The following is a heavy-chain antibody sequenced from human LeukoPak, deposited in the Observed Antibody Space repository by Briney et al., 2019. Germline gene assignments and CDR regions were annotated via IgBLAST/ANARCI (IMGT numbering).Heavy chain of an antibody. CDR3: ARAFGYGTTGTTSWFDP. V-gene: IGHV4-30-4*01. Sequence: SETLSLTCTVSGGSISSGDYYWSWIRQPPGKGLEWIGYIYYSGSTYYNPSLKSRVTISVDTSKNQFSLKLSSVTAADTAVYYCARAFGYGTTGTTSWFDPWGQGTLVTVSS. J-gene: IGHJ5*02. CDR2: IYYSGST. CDR1: GGSISSGDYY. D-gene: IGHD1-1*01.